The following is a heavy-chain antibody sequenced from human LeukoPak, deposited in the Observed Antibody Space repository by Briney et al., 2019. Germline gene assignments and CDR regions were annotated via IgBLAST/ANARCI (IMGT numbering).Heavy chain of an antibody. V-gene: IGHV3-23*01. CDR1: GXTFSDYS. J-gene: IGHJ4*02. CDR2: ISAGGGST. Sequence: GGSLRLSCAASGXTFSDYSMTWVRQAPGKGLFWVSGISAGGGSTYYADSVKGRFTISRDNSRDTLYLQMNSLRVEDTAVYHCAKDAAGPEYWGQGTLVTVSS. CDR3: AKDAAGPEY. D-gene: IGHD6-13*01.